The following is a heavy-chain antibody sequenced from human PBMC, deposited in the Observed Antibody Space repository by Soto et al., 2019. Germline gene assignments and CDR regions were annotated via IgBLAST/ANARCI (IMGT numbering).Heavy chain of an antibody. CDR3: ARGRRGYSYGPRFDY. CDR1: GGSFSGYY. CDR2: INHSGST. V-gene: IGHV4-34*01. Sequence: SETLSLTCAVYGGSFSGYYWSWIRQPPGKGLEWIGEINHSGSTNYNPSLKSRVTISVDTSKNQFSLKLSSVTAADTAVYYCARGRRGYSYGPRFDYWGQGTLVTVS. D-gene: IGHD5-18*01. J-gene: IGHJ4*02.